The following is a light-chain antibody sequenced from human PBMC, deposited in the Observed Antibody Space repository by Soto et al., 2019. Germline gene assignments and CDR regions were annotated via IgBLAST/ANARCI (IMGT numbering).Light chain of an antibody. CDR1: QSVSST. CDR2: GAS. J-gene: IGKJ1*01. CDR3: QQYDHWPGT. Sequence: EVVLTQSPGTLSVSPGERATLSCRASQSVSSTLAWYQQKPDQAPRHLSYGASTGATGIPARFSGSGSETDFTLSISRLKSEDFAVYYCQQYDHWPGTYGPGTKVEIK. V-gene: IGKV3-15*01.